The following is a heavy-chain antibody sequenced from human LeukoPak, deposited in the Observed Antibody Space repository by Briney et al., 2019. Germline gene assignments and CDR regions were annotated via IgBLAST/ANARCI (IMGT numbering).Heavy chain of an antibody. CDR1: GYSISSGYY. Sequence: PSETLSLTCTVSGYSISSGYYWGWIRQPPGKGLEWIGSIYHSGSTYYNPSLKSRVTISVDTSENQFSLKLSSVTAADTAVYYCARDRGIAVANDYWGQGTLVTVSS. D-gene: IGHD6-19*01. CDR3: ARDRGIAVANDY. J-gene: IGHJ4*02. V-gene: IGHV4-38-2*02. CDR2: IYHSGST.